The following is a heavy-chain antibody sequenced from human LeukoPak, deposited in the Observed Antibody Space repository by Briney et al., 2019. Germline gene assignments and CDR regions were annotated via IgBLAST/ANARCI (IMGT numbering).Heavy chain of an antibody. CDR1: GYSLTDYH. CDR3: ARGPQYTFGYPTYDY. J-gene: IGHJ4*02. Sequence: SVKVSCKAPGYSLTDYHIHWVRQAPGKGLEGVGDINPVNGDFKYAQKFQGRVTMTRDTSISTFYMGLNGLTPDDTAVYYCARGPQYTFGYPTYDYWGQGTLVAVSS. V-gene: IGHV1-2*02. D-gene: IGHD2-2*03. CDR2: INPVNGDF.